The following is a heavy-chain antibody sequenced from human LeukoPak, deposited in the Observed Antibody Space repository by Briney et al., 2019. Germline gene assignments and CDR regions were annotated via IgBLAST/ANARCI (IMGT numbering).Heavy chain of an antibody. Sequence: GGSLRLSCAASGFTFSNAWMSWVRQAPGKGLEWVGLIKSKNHGGTIDYAEPAKGRFTISRDDSKNTLYLQMNSLKTEDTAVYYCTGFGEGYWGQGTPVTVSS. CDR1: GFTFSNAW. CDR2: IKSKNHGGTI. V-gene: IGHV3-15*01. CDR3: TGFGEGY. D-gene: IGHD3-10*01. J-gene: IGHJ4*02.